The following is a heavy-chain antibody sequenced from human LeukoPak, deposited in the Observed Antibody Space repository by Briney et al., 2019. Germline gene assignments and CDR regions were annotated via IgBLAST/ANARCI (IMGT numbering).Heavy chain of an antibody. D-gene: IGHD6-6*01. CDR1: GFTFNNYV. CDR3: ARYGSSGAFDI. Sequence: PGGSLRLSCATSGFTFNNYVMHWVRQAPGKGLEWVAVISYDGSNKYYADSVKGRFTISRDNSKNTLYLQMNSLRAEDTAVYYCARYGSSGAFDIWGQGTMVTVSS. J-gene: IGHJ3*02. CDR2: ISYDGSNK. V-gene: IGHV3-30-3*01.